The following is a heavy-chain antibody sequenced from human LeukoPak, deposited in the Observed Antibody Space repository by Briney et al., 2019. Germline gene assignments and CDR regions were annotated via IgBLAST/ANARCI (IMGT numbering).Heavy chain of an antibody. CDR2: INPNSGGT. Sequence: ASVKVSCKASGYTFTGYYMHWVRQAPGQGLEWMGWINPNSGGTNYAQKFQGRVTMTRDTSISTAYMELSRLRSDDTAVYYCARPLLWWPQVGYFDYWGQGTLVTVSS. CDR1: GYTFTGYY. CDR3: ARPLLWWPQVGYFDY. J-gene: IGHJ4*02. V-gene: IGHV1-2*02. D-gene: IGHD4/OR15-4a*01.